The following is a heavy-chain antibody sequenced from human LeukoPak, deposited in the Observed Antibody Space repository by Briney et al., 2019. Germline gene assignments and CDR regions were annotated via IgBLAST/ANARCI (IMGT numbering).Heavy chain of an antibody. CDR2: INPNSGGT. CDR1: GYTFTGYY. CDR3: ARVNLLGTGTTSFDY. D-gene: IGHD1-7*01. J-gene: IGHJ4*02. Sequence: ASVKVSCKASGYTFTGYYMHWVRQAPGQGLEWMGWINPNSGGTNYAQKFQGRVTMTRDTSISTAYMELSRLRSDDTAVYYCARVNLLGTGTTSFDYWGQGTLVTVSS. V-gene: IGHV1-2*02.